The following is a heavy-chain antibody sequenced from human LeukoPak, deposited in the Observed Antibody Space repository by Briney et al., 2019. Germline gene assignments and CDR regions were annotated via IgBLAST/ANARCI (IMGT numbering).Heavy chain of an antibody. CDR3: TAGMGAHAFDI. D-gene: IGHD1-26*01. V-gene: IGHV1-24*01. CDR2: LDPEDGET. J-gene: IGHJ3*02. Sequence: ASVKVSCKVSGYTINELSMHWVRQAPGKGLEWMGGLDPEDGETISAQNLQGRVTMTEDTSTHTAYMELSSLRSGDTAVYYCTAGMGAHAFDIWGQGTMVTVSS. CDR1: GYTINELS.